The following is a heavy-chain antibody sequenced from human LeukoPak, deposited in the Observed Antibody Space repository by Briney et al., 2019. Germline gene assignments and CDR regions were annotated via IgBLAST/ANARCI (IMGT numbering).Heavy chain of an antibody. Sequence: PSETLSLTCTVSGGSISSNSYYWGWIRQPPGKGLDWIGSIYYSGTTYYNPSLKSRVTISVDTSKNQFSLKLSSVTAEDTAVYYCARHTYDYVWGSYRYRPFDPWGQGGLVTVSS. CDR3: ARHTYDYVWGSYRYRPFDP. CDR2: IYYSGTT. CDR1: GGSISSNSYY. V-gene: IGHV4-39*01. J-gene: IGHJ5*02. D-gene: IGHD3-16*02.